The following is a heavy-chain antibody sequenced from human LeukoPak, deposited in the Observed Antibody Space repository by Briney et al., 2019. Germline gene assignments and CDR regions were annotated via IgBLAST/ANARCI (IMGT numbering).Heavy chain of an antibody. Sequence: GASVKVSCKASGYTFIGYYMHWVRQAPGQGLEWMGWVHPNSGDTNYAQSFQGRVTMTRDTSINTAHMELSRLRSNDTAIYYCAIHTGTNSFFDFWGQGTLVIVSS. V-gene: IGHV1-2*02. CDR3: AIHTGTNSFFDF. D-gene: IGHD3-10*01. CDR1: GYTFIGYY. CDR2: VHPNSGDT. J-gene: IGHJ4*02.